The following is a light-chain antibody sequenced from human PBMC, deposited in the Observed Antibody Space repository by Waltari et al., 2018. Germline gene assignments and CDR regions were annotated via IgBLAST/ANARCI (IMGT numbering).Light chain of an antibody. V-gene: IGKV4-1*01. CDR3: QQFFTLPS. J-gene: IGKJ3*01. CDR2: WAS. CDR1: QSVFYRSTNKNY. Sequence: DIEVTQSPDSLAVSLGERDTLNCKSSQSVFYRSTNKNYLAWYQQKPGQPPKLLIYWASTRESGVPDRFSGSGSGTDFTLTINSLQAEDVAVYYCQQFFTLPSFGPGTKVDIK.